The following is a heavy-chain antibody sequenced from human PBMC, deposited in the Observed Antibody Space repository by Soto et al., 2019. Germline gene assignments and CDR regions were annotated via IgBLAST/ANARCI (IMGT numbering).Heavy chain of an antibody. CDR1: GYSFTSYW. V-gene: IGHV5-51*04. D-gene: IGHD3-10*01. Sequence: GESLKISCKGSGYSFTSYWISWVCQMPGKGLECMGIIYPGDSDTRYSPSFQGQVTISADKPISTAYLQWSSLKASDTAMYYCAGGGVRGVITRTRDYYGMDVWGQGTTVTVSS. CDR2: IYPGDSDT. CDR3: AGGGVRGVITRTRDYYGMDV. J-gene: IGHJ6*02.